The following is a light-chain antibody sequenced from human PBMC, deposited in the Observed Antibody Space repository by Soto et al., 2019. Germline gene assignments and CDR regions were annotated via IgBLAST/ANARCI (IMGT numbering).Light chain of an antibody. J-gene: IGLJ2*01. CDR3: SSYAGNNNVI. CDR2: EVS. V-gene: IGLV2-8*01. CDR1: SRDVVSYRF. Sequence: QSALTQPPSASGSPGQSVTISCTGTSRDVVSYRFVSWYQQHPGKAPKLLIYEVSRRPSGVPDRFSASTSGNTASLTDSGLQADDEADYYCSSYAGNNNVIFGGGTKVTVL.